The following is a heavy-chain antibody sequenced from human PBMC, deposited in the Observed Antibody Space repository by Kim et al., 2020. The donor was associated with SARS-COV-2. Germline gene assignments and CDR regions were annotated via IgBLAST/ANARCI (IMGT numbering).Heavy chain of an antibody. D-gene: IGHD5-18*01. J-gene: IGHJ4*02. V-gene: IGHV3-23*01. CDR3: AKDGPPLRGYSYGSFDY. CDR1: GFTFSSYA. Sequence: GGSLRLSCAASGFTFSSYAMSWVRQAPGKGLEWVSAISGSGGSTYYADSVKGRFTISRDNSKNTLYLQMNSLRAEDTAVYYCAKDGPPLRGYSYGSFDYWGQGSLVTVSS. CDR2: ISGSGGST.